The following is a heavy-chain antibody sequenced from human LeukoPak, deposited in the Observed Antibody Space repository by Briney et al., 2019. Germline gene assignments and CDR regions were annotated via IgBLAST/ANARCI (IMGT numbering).Heavy chain of an antibody. J-gene: IGHJ4*02. CDR1: GGSISSSSHY. D-gene: IGHD1-26*01. CDR2: MYYRGST. CDR3: ATTTIRRGY. Sequence: PSETLSLTCTVSGGSISSSSHYWGWLRQPPGKGLEWIGSMYYRGSTYHNPALQSRVTIAVDPCKNQCSLKLSSVTAADTAVYYCATTTIRRGYWGQGTLVTVSS. V-gene: IGHV4-39*07.